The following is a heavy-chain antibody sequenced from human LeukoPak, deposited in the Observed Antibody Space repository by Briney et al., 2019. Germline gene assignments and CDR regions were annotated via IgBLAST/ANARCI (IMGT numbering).Heavy chain of an antibody. D-gene: IGHD3-10*01. Sequence: GSSVTISCKASGGTFSSYAISWVRQAPGQGLEWRGGIIPIFGTTNYAQKFQGRVSITADESTSTAYMELSSLRSEDTAVYYCARGMVRGVIITSEMYFDYWGQGTLVTVSS. J-gene: IGHJ4*02. CDR3: ARGMVRGVIITSEMYFDY. CDR1: GGTFSSYA. V-gene: IGHV1-69*01. CDR2: IIPIFGTT.